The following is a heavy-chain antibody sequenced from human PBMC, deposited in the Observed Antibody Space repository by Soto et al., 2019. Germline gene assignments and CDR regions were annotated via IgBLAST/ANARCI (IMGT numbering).Heavy chain of an antibody. D-gene: IGHD2-15*01. V-gene: IGHV3-21*01. CDR3: SGCSGGACHQNYGMDV. Sequence: EVHLVESGGGLVKPGGSLRLSCAVSGFTFSSCTMNWLRQAPGTGLEWVSSISPSTSHIYYADSVKGRFTISRDNAKNSLFLQMNSLRAEDTAVYYCSGCSGGACHQNYGMDVWGQGTTVTVSS. CDR1: GFTFSSCT. CDR2: ISPSTSHI. J-gene: IGHJ6*02.